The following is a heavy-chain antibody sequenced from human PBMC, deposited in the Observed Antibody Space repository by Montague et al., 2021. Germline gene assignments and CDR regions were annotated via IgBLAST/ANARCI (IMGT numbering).Heavy chain of an antibody. CDR1: GFTFSSYA. CDR3: AKGVRGSSTRGPIDY. J-gene: IGHJ4*02. Sequence: SLRLSWAASGFTFSSYAMSRVRQAPGKGLEWVSSISGSGGSTYYADSVKGRFTISRDNSKNTLYLQMNSLRAEDTAVYYCAKGVRGSSTRGPIDYWGQGTLVTVSS. D-gene: IGHD2-2*01. CDR2: ISGSGGST. V-gene: IGHV3-23*01.